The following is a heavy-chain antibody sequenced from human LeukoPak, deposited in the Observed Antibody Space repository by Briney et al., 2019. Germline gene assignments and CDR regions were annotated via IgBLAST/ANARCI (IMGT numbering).Heavy chain of an antibody. D-gene: IGHD1-26*01. V-gene: IGHV1-2*02. CDR1: GYTFTGYY. J-gene: IGHJ4*02. Sequence: VASVKVSCKASGYTFTGYYIHWVRQASGQGLEWMGWIKPNSGGTNYAQKFQGRVTMTRDTSISTAYMELSRLRSDDTAVYYCARGSIVGATFDYFDYWGQGTLVTVSS. CDR2: IKPNSGGT. CDR3: ARGSIVGATFDYFDY.